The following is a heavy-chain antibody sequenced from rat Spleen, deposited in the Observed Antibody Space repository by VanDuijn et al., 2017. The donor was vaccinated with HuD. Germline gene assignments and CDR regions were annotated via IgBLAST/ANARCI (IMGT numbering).Heavy chain of an antibody. CDR1: GFSLTSDG. Sequence: QVQLKESGPGLVQPSQTLSLTCTVSGFSLTSDGVSWVRQPPGKGLEWMGVIWTGGSTAYNSLLKSRLIISRDTSKSQVFLKMNSLQTDDTAIYFCTRSGYYYSSYVPFFDYWGQGVMVTVSS. CDR3: TRSGYYYSSYVPFFDY. CDR2: IWTGGST. D-gene: IGHD1-2*01. J-gene: IGHJ2*01. V-gene: IGHV2-1*01.